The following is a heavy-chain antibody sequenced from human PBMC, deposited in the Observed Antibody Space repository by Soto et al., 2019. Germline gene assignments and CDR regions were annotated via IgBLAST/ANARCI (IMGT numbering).Heavy chain of an antibody. J-gene: IGHJ6*04. CDR2: IITINGNT. Sequence: QVDLVQSGSELKKPGASVKVSCTPTGYNFISFGLSWVRQAPGQGLEWMGWIITINGNTKYAPKFQGSLTLTADTSTSTAFMELNNLQSDDTGVYYCARGPYNLDVWGRGTTVVVSS. D-gene: IGHD1-1*01. CDR1: GYNFISFG. CDR3: ARGPYNLDV. V-gene: IGHV1-18*01.